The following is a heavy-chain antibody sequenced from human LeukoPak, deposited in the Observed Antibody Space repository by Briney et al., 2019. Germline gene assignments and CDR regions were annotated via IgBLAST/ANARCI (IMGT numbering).Heavy chain of an antibody. J-gene: IGHJ4*02. CDR1: GFTFSDYY. CDR3: AKEIWPTVTTPGRTYFDY. CDR2: ISNSGSTI. D-gene: IGHD4-17*01. Sequence: GGSLRLSCAASGFTFSDYYMSWIRQAPGKGLEWVSYISNSGSTIYYADSLKGRFTVSRDNAKNSLYLQMNSLRDEDTAVYYCAKEIWPTVTTPGRTYFDYWGQGTLVTVSS. V-gene: IGHV3-11*04.